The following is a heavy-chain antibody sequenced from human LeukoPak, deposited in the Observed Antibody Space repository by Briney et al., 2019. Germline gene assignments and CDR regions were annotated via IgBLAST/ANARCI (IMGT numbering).Heavy chain of an antibody. J-gene: IGHJ3*02. CDR1: GGTFSSYA. CDR2: IIPIFGTA. D-gene: IGHD5-12*01. CDR3: ASPGGKSGYDSGDAFDI. V-gene: IGHV1-69*13. Sequence: SVKVSCKASGGTFSSYAISWVRQAPGQGLEWMGGIIPIFGTANYAQKFQGRVTITADESTSTAYMELSSLRSEDTAVYYCASPGGKSGYDSGDAFDIWGQGTMVTVSS.